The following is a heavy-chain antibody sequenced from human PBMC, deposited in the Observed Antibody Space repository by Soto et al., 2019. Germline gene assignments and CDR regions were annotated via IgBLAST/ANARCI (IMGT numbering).Heavy chain of an antibody. CDR2: IIPMYGPA. J-gene: IGHJ5*01. CDR1: GGTFSSYA. D-gene: IGHD3-10*01. CDR3: ARVTSMVRGVIDNWFDP. Sequence: QVPLVQSGAEVKKPGSSVTVSCKASGGTFSSYAIHWLRQAPGQGLEWMGGIIPMYGPAKYAQRFQGRVTITADESTTTVYMELTSLTSQYTAVYYCARVTSMVRGVIDNWFDPWGQGTLVTVSS. V-gene: IGHV1-69*01.